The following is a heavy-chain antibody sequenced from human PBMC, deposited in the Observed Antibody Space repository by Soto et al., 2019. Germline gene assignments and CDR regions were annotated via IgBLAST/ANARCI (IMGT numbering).Heavy chain of an antibody. Sequence: ASVKVSCQASGYTFTSYGISWVRQAPGQGLEWMGWISAYNGNTNYAQKLQGRVTMTTDTSTSTAYMELRSLRSDDTAVYYCARDLPYSSSPEFYYYYYMDVWGKGTTVTVSS. J-gene: IGHJ6*03. D-gene: IGHD6-6*01. CDR2: ISAYNGNT. V-gene: IGHV1-18*01. CDR3: ARDLPYSSSPEFYYYYYMDV. CDR1: GYTFTSYG.